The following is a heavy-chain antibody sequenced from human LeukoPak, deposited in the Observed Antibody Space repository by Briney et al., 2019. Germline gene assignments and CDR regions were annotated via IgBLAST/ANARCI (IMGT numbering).Heavy chain of an antibody. CDR3: ARSPDILTGEKLDY. CDR1: GYTFTGYY. Sequence: ASVKVSCKASGYTFTGYYMHWVRQAPGQGLEWMGWINPNSGGTNYAQKFQDRVTMTRDTSISTVYMELSRLRSDDTAVYYCARSPDILTGEKLDYWGRGTLVTVSS. J-gene: IGHJ4*02. V-gene: IGHV1-2*02. D-gene: IGHD3-9*01. CDR2: INPNSGGT.